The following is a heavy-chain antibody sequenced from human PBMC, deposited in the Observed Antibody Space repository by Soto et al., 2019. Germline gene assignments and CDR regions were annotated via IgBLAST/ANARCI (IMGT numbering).Heavy chain of an antibody. CDR3: ARCLGSGGSCSVGY. D-gene: IGHD2-15*01. J-gene: IGHJ4*02. CDR2: ISAYNGNT. Sequence: ASVKVSCKASGYTFTSYGVSWVRQAPGQGLEWMGWISAYNGNTNYAQKLQGRVTMTTDTSTSTAYMELRSLRSDDTAVYYCARCLGSGGSCSVGYWGQGTLVTVSS. CDR1: GYTFTSYG. V-gene: IGHV1-18*04.